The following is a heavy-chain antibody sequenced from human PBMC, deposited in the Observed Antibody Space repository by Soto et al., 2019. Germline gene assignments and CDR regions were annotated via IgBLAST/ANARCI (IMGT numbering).Heavy chain of an antibody. CDR3: AKDFAVARPFDY. CDR1: GFTFSSYA. Sequence: EESLRLSCAASGFTFSSYAMSWVRQAPGKGLEWVSAISGSGGSTYYADSVKGRFTISRDNSKNTLYLQMNSLRAEDTAVYYCAKDFAVARPFDYWGQGTLVTVSS. D-gene: IGHD6-19*01. J-gene: IGHJ4*02. CDR2: ISGSGGST. V-gene: IGHV3-23*01.